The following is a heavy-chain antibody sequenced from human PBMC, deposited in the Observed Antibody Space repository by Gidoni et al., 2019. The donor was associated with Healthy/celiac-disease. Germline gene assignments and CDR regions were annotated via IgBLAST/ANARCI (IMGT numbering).Heavy chain of an antibody. CDR1: GFPFDDYT. D-gene: IGHD3-16*01. J-gene: IGHJ4*02. CDR3: AKAIHGAYYFDY. V-gene: IGHV3-43*01. Sequence: EVQLVESGGVVVQPGWSLSPSCAASGFPFDDYTMHWVRQAPGKGLEWVSLISWDGGSTYYADSVKGRFTISRDNSKNSLYLQMNSLRTEDTALYYCAKAIHGAYYFDYWGQGTLVTVSS. CDR2: ISWDGGST.